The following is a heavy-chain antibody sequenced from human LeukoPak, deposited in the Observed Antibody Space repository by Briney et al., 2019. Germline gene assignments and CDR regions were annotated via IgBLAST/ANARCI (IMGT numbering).Heavy chain of an antibody. CDR2: INGDGSTT. Sequence: PGGSLSLSCAGSGFIFSQFWMQWVRQVPGKGLVWVSRINGDGSTTDYADSVKGRFTISRDNAKNTLYLQMNSLRAEDTAVYYCARDGLPAARDIRGQGTMVTVSS. CDR3: ARDGLPAARDI. J-gene: IGHJ3*02. D-gene: IGHD6-6*01. CDR1: GFIFSQFW. V-gene: IGHV3-74*01.